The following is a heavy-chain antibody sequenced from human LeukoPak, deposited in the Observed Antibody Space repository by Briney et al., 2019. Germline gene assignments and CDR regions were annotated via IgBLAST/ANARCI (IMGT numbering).Heavy chain of an antibody. V-gene: IGHV3-7*01. J-gene: IGHJ4*02. CDR3: SRRLDY. CDR2: IKQDGSEK. Sequence: QPGGSLRLSCAASGFPFSDSWMDWVRQAPGKGMEWVANIKQDGSEKHYADSVKGRFTISRDNAKNSLFLQMNGLRAEDTAVYYCSRRLDYWGQGALVTVS. CDR1: GFPFSDSW.